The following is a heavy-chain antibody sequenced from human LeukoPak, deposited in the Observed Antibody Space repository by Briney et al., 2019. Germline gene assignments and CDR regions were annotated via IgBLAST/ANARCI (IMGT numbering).Heavy chain of an antibody. CDR3: ARGGPYYDSSRANDLNY. CDR2: MYPNSGRT. CDR1: GYTLTSYD. V-gene: IGHV1-8*01. J-gene: IGHJ4*02. D-gene: IGHD3-22*01. Sequence: GASVKVSCKASGYTLTSYDINWVRQATGQGLEWMGWMYPNSGRTGYAQNFQGRITITRNTSISTAYMELSSLRSEDTAVYYCARGGPYYDSSRANDLNYWGQGTLVTVSS.